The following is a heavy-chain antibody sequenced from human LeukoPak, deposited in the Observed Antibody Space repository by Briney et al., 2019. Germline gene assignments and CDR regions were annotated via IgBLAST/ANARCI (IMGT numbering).Heavy chain of an antibody. D-gene: IGHD3-22*01. CDR3: ASNYYDSSTYWPDAFDI. CDR1: GFTFSSYW. Sequence: PGGSLRLSCAASGFTFSSYWMHWVRQAPGKGLVWVSRINSDGSSTSYADSVKGRFTISRDNAKNTLYLQMNSLRAEDTAVYYCASNYYDSSTYWPDAFDIWGQGTMVTVSS. V-gene: IGHV3-74*01. CDR2: INSDGSST. J-gene: IGHJ3*02.